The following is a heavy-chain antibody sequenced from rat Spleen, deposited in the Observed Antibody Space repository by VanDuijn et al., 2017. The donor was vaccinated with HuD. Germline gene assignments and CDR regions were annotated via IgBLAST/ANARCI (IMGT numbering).Heavy chain of an antibody. Sequence: EVQLVESGGGLVQPGRSLKLACAASGFTFSDYYMAWVRQAPTKGLEWVATISYDGGRIFYRDSVKGRFTVSRENTERTLYLLVDSLRSEDTATYYCVRQDTSGYSNWFAYWGQGTLVTVSS. CDR2: ISYDGGRI. CDR3: VRQDTSGYSNWFAY. D-gene: IGHD4-3*01. J-gene: IGHJ3*01. CDR1: GFTFSDYY. V-gene: IGHV5-29*01.